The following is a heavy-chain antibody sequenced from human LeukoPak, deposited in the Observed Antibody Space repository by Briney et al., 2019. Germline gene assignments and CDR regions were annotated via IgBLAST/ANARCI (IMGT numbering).Heavy chain of an antibody. D-gene: IGHD4-17*01. CDR3: ATSLYGEESQFDS. CDR1: GGSISSSSYY. CDR2: IYYSGST. Sequence: SETLSLTCTVSGGSISSSSYYWGWIRQPPGKGLEWIGSIYYSGSTYYNPSLKSRVTISADMSQNQFFLRLTSVTAADTAVYFCATSLYGEESQFDSWGQGTLVTVSS. V-gene: IGHV4-39*01. J-gene: IGHJ4*02.